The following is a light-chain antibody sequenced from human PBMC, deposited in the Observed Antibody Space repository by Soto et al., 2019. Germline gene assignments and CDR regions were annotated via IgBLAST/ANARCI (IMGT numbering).Light chain of an antibody. Sequence: EIVLTQSPGTLSLSPGERATLSCRASQSVSSSYLAWYQQKPGQAPRLLIYGASSRATGIPDRFSGSGSGTDFTLNISRLEPEDFAVYYCQQYCSSPLYTFGQGTKLEIK. V-gene: IGKV3-20*01. CDR1: QSVSSSY. CDR3: QQYCSSPLYT. CDR2: GAS. J-gene: IGKJ2*01.